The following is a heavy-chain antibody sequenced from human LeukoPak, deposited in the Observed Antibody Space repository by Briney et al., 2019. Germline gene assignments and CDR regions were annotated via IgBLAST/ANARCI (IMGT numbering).Heavy chain of an antibody. J-gene: IGHJ4*02. CDR3: AKDLRGSGWYGDFDY. CDR1: GFTFSSYG. CDR2: ISGSGYNT. Sequence: GGSLRLSCAASGFTFSSYGMRWVRQAPGKGLEWVSTISGSGYNTYYADSVKGRFTISRDNSENTLYLQMNSLRAEDTAVYYCAKDLRGSGWYGDFDYWGQGTLVTVSS. V-gene: IGHV3-23*01. D-gene: IGHD6-19*01.